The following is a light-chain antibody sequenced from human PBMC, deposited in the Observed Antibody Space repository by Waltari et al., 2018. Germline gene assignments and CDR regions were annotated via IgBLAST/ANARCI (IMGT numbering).Light chain of an antibody. J-gene: IGLJ2*01. Sequence: YELTQPPSVSVSPGQTASITCSGDKLGERYICWYQQKPGQSPVLVMYQDLERPSGIPGRFSGSKSGNTATLTISGTQAMDEADYYCLAWDSDMSSFGGGTKLTVL. CDR1: KLGERY. CDR3: LAWDSDMSS. CDR2: QDL. V-gene: IGLV3-1*01.